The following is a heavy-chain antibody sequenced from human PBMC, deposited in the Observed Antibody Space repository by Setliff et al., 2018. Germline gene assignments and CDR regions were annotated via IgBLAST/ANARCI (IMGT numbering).Heavy chain of an antibody. D-gene: IGHD4-17*01. CDR2: ISPYNSNT. V-gene: IGHV1-18*01. J-gene: IGHJ4*02. CDR3: ARDLSTTVMTRSWYYFDY. Sequence: ASVKVSCKASGYTFATYGISWVRQPPGQGLEWMGWISPYNSNTNYAQNFQGRVTMTTDTSTSTAYMELRSLRSDDTAMYYCARDLSTTVMTRSWYYFDYWGQGTLVTVSS. CDR1: GYTFATYG.